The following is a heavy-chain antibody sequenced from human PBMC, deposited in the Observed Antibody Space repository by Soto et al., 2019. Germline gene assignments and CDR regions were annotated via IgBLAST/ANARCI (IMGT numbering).Heavy chain of an antibody. CDR2: IYWDDDK. Sequence: QITLKESGPTLVKPTQTLTLTCTFSGFSLSTSGVGVGWIRQPPGKALEWLALIYWDDDKRYSPSLKSRLTIPKDTSNSHAILTTTNMHPVYTATYYCAHRPSYCSGGSCYSGFDYWGQGTLVTVSS. CDR3: AHRPSYCSGGSCYSGFDY. V-gene: IGHV2-5*02. J-gene: IGHJ4*02. D-gene: IGHD2-15*01. CDR1: GFSLSTSGVG.